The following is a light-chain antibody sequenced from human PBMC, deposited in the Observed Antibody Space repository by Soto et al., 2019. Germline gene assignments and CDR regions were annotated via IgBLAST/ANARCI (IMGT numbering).Light chain of an antibody. V-gene: IGKV3-20*01. J-gene: IGKJ1*01. CDR2: GAS. Sequence: EIVLTQSPGTLSLSPGEAVTLSCRASQTVLSSYVAWYQQKPGQPPRLLIYGASSRATGIPDRFSGSGSGTDFTLTISRLEPEDFGAFYCQQYGNPPQTFGQGTRVEV. CDR3: QQYGNPPQT. CDR1: QTVLSSY.